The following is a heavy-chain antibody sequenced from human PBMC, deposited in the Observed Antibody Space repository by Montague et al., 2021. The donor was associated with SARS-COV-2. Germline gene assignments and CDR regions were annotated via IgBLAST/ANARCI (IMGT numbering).Heavy chain of an antibody. CDR1: GASISSRSYY. V-gene: IGHV4-39*07. J-gene: IGHJ1*01. D-gene: IGHD2-2*01. CDR3: AREGPAAAGYFLR. CDR2: KYYSGST. Sequence: SETLSLTCTVSGASISSRSYYWGWIRQPPGKGLEWIGFKYYSGSTYYNPTLKSRVTISVDTSKNQFSLRLHSVTAADTAIYYCAREGPAAAGYFLRWGQGILVTVSS.